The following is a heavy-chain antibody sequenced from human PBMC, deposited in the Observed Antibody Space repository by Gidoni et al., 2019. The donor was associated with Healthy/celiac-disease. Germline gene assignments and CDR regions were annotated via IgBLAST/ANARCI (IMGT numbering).Heavy chain of an antibody. V-gene: IGHV3-48*03. J-gene: IGHJ6*02. CDR3: ARMLVFSGRAV. Sequence: EVQLVESGGGLVQPGGSLRLSCAASGFTFSSYEMNWVRQAPGKGLEWVSYISSSGSTISYADSVKGRFTISRDNAKNSLYLQMNSLRAEDTAVYYCARMLVFSGRAVWGQGTTVTVSS. CDR1: GFTFSSYE. D-gene: IGHD6-13*01. CDR2: ISSSGSTI.